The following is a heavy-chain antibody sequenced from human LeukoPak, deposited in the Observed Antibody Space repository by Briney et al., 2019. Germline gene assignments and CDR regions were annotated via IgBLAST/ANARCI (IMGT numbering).Heavy chain of an antibody. J-gene: IGHJ4*02. V-gene: IGHV3-48*04. D-gene: IGHD3-10*01. CDR3: ARDRGSGSYSLDY. CDR2: ISSSSSTI. Sequence: PGGSLGLSCAASGFTFSSYSMNWVRQAPGKGLEWVSYISSSSSTIYYADSVKGRFTISRDNAKNSLYLQMNSLRAEDTAVYYCARDRGSGSYSLDYWGQGTLVTVSS. CDR1: GFTFSSYS.